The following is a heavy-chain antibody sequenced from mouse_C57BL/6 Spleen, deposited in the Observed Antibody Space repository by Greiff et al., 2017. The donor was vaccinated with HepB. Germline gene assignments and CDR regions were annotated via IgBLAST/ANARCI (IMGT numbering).Heavy chain of an antibody. CDR2: ISYDGSN. V-gene: IGHV3-6*01. D-gene: IGHD2-2*01. CDR1: GYSITSGYY. Sequence: DVKLQESGPGLVKPSQSLSLTCSVTGYSITSGYYWNWIRQFPGNKLEWMGYISYDGSNNYNPSLKNRISITRDTSKNQFFLKLNSVTTEDTATYYCARERGYYGYDDAMDYWGQGTSVTVSS. CDR3: ARERGYYGYDDAMDY. J-gene: IGHJ4*01.